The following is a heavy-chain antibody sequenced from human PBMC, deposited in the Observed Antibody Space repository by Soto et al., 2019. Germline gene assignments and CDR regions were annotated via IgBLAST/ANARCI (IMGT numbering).Heavy chain of an antibody. D-gene: IGHD3-10*01. CDR2: IIPIFGTA. J-gene: IGHJ4*02. CDR3: AASHGSGSYYPSKGPDY. Sequence: VASVKVSCKASGGTFSSYAISWVRQPPGQGLEWMGGIIPIFGTANYAQKFQGRVTITADESTSTAYMELSSLRSEDTAVYYCAASHGSGSYYPSKGPDYWGQGTLVTVSS. V-gene: IGHV1-69*13. CDR1: GGTFSSYA.